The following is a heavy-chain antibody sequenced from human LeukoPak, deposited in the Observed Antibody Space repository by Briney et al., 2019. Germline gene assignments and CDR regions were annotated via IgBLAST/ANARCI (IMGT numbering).Heavy chain of an antibody. V-gene: IGHV1-18*01. Sequence: GASVRVSCKTSGYSFTSHGFSWVRQAPGQGLDWIGFINVASGNTLYAQSLQGSVTITTDTSTATAYMELGSLISDDTAVYYCARDVGGNSFDYWGQGTLVTVSS. CDR3: ARDVGGNSFDY. CDR1: GYSFTSHG. J-gene: IGHJ4*02. D-gene: IGHD1-1*01. CDR2: INVASGNT.